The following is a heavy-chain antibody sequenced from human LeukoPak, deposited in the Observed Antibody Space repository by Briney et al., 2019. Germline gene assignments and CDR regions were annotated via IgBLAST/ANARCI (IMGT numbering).Heavy chain of an antibody. CDR1: GYTFTSYD. Sequence: ASVKVSCTASGYTFTSYDINWVRQATGQGLEWMGWMNPNSGNTGYAQKFQGRVTITRNTSISTAYMELSSLRSEDTAVYYCARVRDGYNSSPKFYYYYYMDVWGKGTTVTVSS. J-gene: IGHJ6*03. CDR3: ARVRDGYNSSPKFYYYYYMDV. V-gene: IGHV1-8*03. CDR2: MNPNSGNT. D-gene: IGHD5-24*01.